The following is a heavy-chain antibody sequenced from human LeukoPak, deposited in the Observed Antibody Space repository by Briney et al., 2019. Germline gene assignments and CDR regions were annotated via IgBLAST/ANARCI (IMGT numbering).Heavy chain of an antibody. D-gene: IGHD3-3*01. Sequence: SETLSLTCTVSGGSISSYYWSWIRQPPGKGLEWIGYIYNSGNTNYNPSLKSRVTISVDTSKNQFSLKLSSVTAADTAVYYCARHQGVVDLWGRGSLVTVSS. CDR3: ARHQGVVDL. CDR1: GGSISSYY. CDR2: IYNSGNT. J-gene: IGHJ2*01. V-gene: IGHV4-59*08.